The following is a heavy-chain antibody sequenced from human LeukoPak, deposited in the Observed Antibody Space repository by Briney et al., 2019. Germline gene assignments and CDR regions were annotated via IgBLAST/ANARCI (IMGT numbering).Heavy chain of an antibody. CDR2: ISGSGGST. V-gene: IGHV3-23*01. D-gene: IGHD6-6*01. CDR1: GFTFSSYA. CDR3: AKDLGIAARRYYYGMHV. Sequence: PGGSLRLSCAASGFTFSSYAMSWVRQAPGKGLEWVSAISGSGGSTYYADSVKGRFTISRDNTKNTLYLQMNSLRAEDTAVYYCAKDLGIAARRYYYGMHVWGQGTTVTVSS. J-gene: IGHJ6*02.